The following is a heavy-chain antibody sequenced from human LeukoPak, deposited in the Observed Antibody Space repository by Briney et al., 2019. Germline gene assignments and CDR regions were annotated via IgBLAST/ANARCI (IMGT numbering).Heavy chain of an antibody. D-gene: IGHD1-7*01. J-gene: IGHJ6*02. CDR2: IYYSGST. CDR1: GGSISSYY. V-gene: IGHV4-59*08. CDR3: ARHWPGTTYYYYYGMDV. Sequence: SETLSLTCTVSGGSISSYYWSWIRQPPGKGLEWIGYIYYSGSTNYNPSLKSRVTISVDTSKNQFSLKLSSVTAADTAVYYCARHWPGTTYYYYYGMDVWGQGPTVTVSS.